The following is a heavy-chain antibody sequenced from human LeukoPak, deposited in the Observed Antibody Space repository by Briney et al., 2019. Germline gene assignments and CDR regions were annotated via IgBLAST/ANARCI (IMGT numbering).Heavy chain of an antibody. D-gene: IGHD3-10*01. CDR2: IYSGGST. Sequence: GGSLRLSCAASGFTVSSNYMSWVRQAPGKGLEWVSVIYSGGSTYYADSVKGRFTISRDNSKNTLYLQMNSLRAEDTAVYYCARDRGSLLGMDYSGQGTLGTVSS. CDR1: GFTVSSNY. CDR3: ARDRGSLLGMDY. J-gene: IGHJ4*02. V-gene: IGHV3-66*02.